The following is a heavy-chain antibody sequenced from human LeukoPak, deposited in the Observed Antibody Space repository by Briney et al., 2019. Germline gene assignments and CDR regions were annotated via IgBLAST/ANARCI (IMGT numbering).Heavy chain of an antibody. Sequence: EASVKVSCKASGYTFTSYYMHWVRQAPGQGLEWMGIINPSGGSTSYAQKFQGRVTMTRDTSTSTVYMELSSLRSEDTAVYYCARAGLLAPTETPFVYWAQGTLVTVS. CDR2: INPSGGST. J-gene: IGHJ4*02. V-gene: IGHV1-46*01. D-gene: IGHD2-15*01. CDR3: ARAGLLAPTETPFVY. CDR1: GYTFTSYY.